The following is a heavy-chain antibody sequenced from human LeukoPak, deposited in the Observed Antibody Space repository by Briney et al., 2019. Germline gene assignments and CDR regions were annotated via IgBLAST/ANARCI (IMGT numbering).Heavy chain of an antibody. Sequence: SETLSLTCAVYGGSFSGYYWSWIRQPPGKGLEWIGEINHSGSTNYNPSLKSRVTISVDTSKNQFSLKLNSVTAADTAVYYCARGRWHPTVRVDYWGQGTLVTVSS. CDR2: INHSGST. CDR1: GGSFSGYY. J-gene: IGHJ4*02. V-gene: IGHV4-34*01. CDR3: ARGRWHPTVRVDY. D-gene: IGHD1-14*01.